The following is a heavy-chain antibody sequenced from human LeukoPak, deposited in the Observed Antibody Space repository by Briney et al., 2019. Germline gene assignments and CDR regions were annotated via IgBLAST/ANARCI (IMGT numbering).Heavy chain of an antibody. J-gene: IGHJ5*02. Sequence: ASAKVSCKASGYTFTSYDINWVRQATGQGLEWMGWMNPNSGNTGYAQKFQGRVTITRNTSISTAYMELSSLRSEDTAVYYCARLGYYYGSGSYTKDNWFDPWGQGTLVTVSS. CDR2: MNPNSGNT. CDR3: ARLGYYYGSGSYTKDNWFDP. D-gene: IGHD3-10*01. CDR1: GYTFTSYD. V-gene: IGHV1-8*03.